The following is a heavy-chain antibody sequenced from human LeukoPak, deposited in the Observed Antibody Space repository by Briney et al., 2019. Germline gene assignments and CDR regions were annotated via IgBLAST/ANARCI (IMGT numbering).Heavy chain of an antibody. J-gene: IGHJ4*02. D-gene: IGHD3-16*01. Sequence: ASVKVSCKASGYTFTGYYMHWVRQAPGQGLEWMGWMNPNSGNTGYAQKFQGRVTMTRNTSISTAYMELSSLRSEDTAVYYCARKRSPVGGYFDYWGQGTLVTVSS. CDR3: ARKRSPVGGYFDY. V-gene: IGHV1-8*02. CDR2: MNPNSGNT. CDR1: GYTFTGYY.